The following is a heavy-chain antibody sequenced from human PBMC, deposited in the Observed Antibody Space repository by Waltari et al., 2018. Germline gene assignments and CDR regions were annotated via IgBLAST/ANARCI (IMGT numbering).Heavy chain of an antibody. CDR3: AREGIAAAGTLYYFDY. CDR1: GGSFCGYY. D-gene: IGHD6-13*01. CDR2: INHSGST. V-gene: IGHV4-34*01. Sequence: QVQLQQWGAGLLKPSETLSLTCAVYGGSFCGYYWSWIRQPPGKGLEWIGEINHSGSTNYNPALKSRVTISVDTSKNQFSLKLSSVTAADTAVYYCAREGIAAAGTLYYFDYWGQGTLVTVSS. J-gene: IGHJ4*02.